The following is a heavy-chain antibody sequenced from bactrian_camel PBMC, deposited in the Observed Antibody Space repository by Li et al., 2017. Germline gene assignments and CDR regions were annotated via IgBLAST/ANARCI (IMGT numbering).Heavy chain of an antibody. J-gene: IGHJ7*01. D-gene: IGHD7*01. V-gene: IGHV3S57*01. CDR2: IDSDGST. Sequence: VQAGSSLNASCGISEWTVNIFNWSRLGWFRQAPGKEREGVAAIDSDGSTSYADSVKGRFAISKDSAKNSLYLQTNSLTPEDTGTYLCTAEGSSVAPGCPGGYMDYWGKGTQVTVS. CDR1: EWTVNIFN.